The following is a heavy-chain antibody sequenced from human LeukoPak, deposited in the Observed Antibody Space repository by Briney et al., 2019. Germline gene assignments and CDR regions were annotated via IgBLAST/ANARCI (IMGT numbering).Heavy chain of an antibody. CDR2: ISSSGSTI. V-gene: IGHV3-11*04. CDR3: AARYSSASVGY. D-gene: IGHD6-6*01. J-gene: IGHJ4*02. Sequence: PGGSLRLSCAASGFTFSDYYASWIRQPPGKGLEWLSYISSSGSTIYYAASVKGPFTIPRNNAKNSLYLLMTSMRAENTVVYYGAARYSSASVGYWGQGTLVTVSS. CDR1: GFTFSDYY.